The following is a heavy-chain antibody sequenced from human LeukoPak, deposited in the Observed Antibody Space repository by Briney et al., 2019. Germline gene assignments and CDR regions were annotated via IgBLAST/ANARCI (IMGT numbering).Heavy chain of an antibody. CDR3: AGTTVTKFHY. Sequence: PSETLSLTCTVSGGSISSYYWSWIRQPPGKGLEWIGYIYYIGSTNYNPSLKSRVTISVDTSKNQFSLKLRSVTAADTAVYYCAGTTVTKFHYWGQGTLVTVSS. J-gene: IGHJ4*02. CDR1: GGSISSYY. D-gene: IGHD4-17*01. CDR2: IYYIGST. V-gene: IGHV4-59*08.